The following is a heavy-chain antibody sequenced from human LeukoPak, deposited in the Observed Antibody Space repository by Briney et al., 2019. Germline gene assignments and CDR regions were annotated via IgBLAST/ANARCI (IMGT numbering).Heavy chain of an antibody. J-gene: IGHJ4*02. Sequence: SGPALVKPTQTLTLTCTFSGFSLSTSGMCVSWIRQPPGKALEWLTLIDWDDDKYYSTSLKTRLTISKDTSKNQVVLTMTNMDPVDTATYYCARTNPNYDILTGYHGDFDYWGQGTLVTVSS. CDR1: GFSLSTSGMC. V-gene: IGHV2-70*01. CDR3: ARTNPNYDILTGYHGDFDY. CDR2: IDWDDDK. D-gene: IGHD3-9*01.